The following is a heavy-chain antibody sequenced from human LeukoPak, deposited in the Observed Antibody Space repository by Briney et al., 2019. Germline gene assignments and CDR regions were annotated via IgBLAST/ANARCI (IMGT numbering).Heavy chain of an antibody. D-gene: IGHD3-10*01. CDR3: ARGLDVDGNYGSGNFDY. V-gene: IGHV4-31*03. Sequence: PSETLSLTCTVSGGSINNGGYYWSWIRQHPGKGLEWIGYIYYSVSSYYNPSLRSRVTISVDTSKNHFSLKLSSVTAADTAVYYCARGLDVDGNYGSGNFDYWGQGALVTVSS. CDR1: GGSINNGGYY. CDR2: IYYSVSS. J-gene: IGHJ4*02.